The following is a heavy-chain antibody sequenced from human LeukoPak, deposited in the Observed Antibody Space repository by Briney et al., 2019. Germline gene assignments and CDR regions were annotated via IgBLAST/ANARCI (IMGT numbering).Heavy chain of an antibody. V-gene: IGHV4-39*01. CDR1: GGSISSSSYY. J-gene: IGHJ4*02. CDR3: ARRRVRATQFDY. D-gene: IGHD1-26*01. CDR2: IYYSGST. Sequence: PSETLSLTCTVSGGSISSSSYYWGWIRQPPGKGLEWIGSIYYSGSTYYNPSLKSRVTISVDTSKNQFSLKLSSVTAADTAVYYCARRRVRATQFDYWGQGTLVTVSS.